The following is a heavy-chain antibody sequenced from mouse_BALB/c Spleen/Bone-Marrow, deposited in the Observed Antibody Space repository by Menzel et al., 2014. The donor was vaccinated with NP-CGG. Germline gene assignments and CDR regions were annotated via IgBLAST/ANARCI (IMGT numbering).Heavy chain of an antibody. V-gene: IGHV8-11*01. CDR1: GFFLSTYGIG. CDR3: VRGEYALAMDY. J-gene: IGHJ4*01. CDR2: IWWTDNK. Sequence: QVTLKVCGPGILQPSQTLSLTCSFSGFFLSTYGIGVGWIRQPSGKGLEWLAHIWWTDNKYYNTALKSRLTISKDTSNNQAFLKIASVDTSDTATYYCVRGEYALAMDYWGQGTSVTVSS. D-gene: IGHD5-1*01.